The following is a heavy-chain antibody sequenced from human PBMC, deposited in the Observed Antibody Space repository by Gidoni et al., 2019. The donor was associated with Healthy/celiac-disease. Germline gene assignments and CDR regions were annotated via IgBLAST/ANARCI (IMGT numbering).Heavy chain of an antibody. CDR1: GFTFSSYR. V-gene: IGHV3-21*01. CDR3: ARGGGNYDSSGQNDAFDI. CDR2: ISSCSSHI. Sequence: EVQLVESGGGLVKPGGALRLSCAASGFTFSSYRLNWVRQAPGKGPEWVSSISSCSSHIYYADSVKGRFTISRDNAKNSLYLQMNSLRAEDTAVYYCARGGGNYDSSGQNDAFDIWGQGTMVTVSS. J-gene: IGHJ3*02. D-gene: IGHD3-22*01.